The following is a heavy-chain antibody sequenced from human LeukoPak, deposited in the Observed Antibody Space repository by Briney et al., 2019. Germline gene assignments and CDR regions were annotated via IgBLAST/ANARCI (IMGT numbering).Heavy chain of an antibody. CDR1: GFTFSSYW. J-gene: IGHJ4*02. V-gene: IGHV3-7*01. CDR2: IKQDGSEK. Sequence: GGSLRLSCAASGFTFSSYWMSWVRQPPGKGLEWVANIKQDGSEKYYVDSVKGRFTISRDNAKNSLYLQMNSLRAEDTAVYYCARETRYFDWLLPIDYWGQGTLVTVSS. D-gene: IGHD3-9*01. CDR3: ARETRYFDWLLPIDY.